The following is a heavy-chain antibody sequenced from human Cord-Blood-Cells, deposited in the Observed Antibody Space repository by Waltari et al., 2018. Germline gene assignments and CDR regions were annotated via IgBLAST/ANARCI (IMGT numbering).Heavy chain of an antibody. CDR1: GFTFSSYG. D-gene: IGHD6-13*01. J-gene: IGHJ1*01. CDR3: ATQTAAAAEEYFQH. V-gene: IGHV3-30*03. CDR2: ISYDGINK. Sequence: QVQLVESGGGVVQPGRSLRLSCAASGFTFSSYGMHWVRQAPGKGLELVEFISYDGINKYYADSVKGRFTISRDNSKHTLYLQMNSLRAEDTAVYYCATQTAAAAEEYFQHWGQGTLVTVSS.